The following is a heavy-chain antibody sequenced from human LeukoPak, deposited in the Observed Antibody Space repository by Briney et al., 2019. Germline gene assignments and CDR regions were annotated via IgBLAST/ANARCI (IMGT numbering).Heavy chain of an antibody. CDR3: ARDLGSSSPLFDP. J-gene: IGHJ5*02. CDR2: IWYDGSNK. D-gene: IGHD6-13*01. CDR1: GFTFSSYG. Sequence: PGRSLRLSCAASGFTFSSYGMHWVRQAPGKGLEWVAVIWYDGSNKYYAGSVKGRFTISRDNSKNTLYLQMNSLRAEDTAVYYCARDLGSSSPLFDPWGQGTLVTVSS. V-gene: IGHV3-33*01.